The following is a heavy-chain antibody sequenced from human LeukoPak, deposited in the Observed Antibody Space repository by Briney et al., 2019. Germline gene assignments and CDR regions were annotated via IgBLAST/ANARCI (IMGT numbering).Heavy chain of an antibody. Sequence: GGSLRLSCAASGFTFSSYSMNWVRQAPGKGLEWVSFISSSSTTIYYADSVKGRFTISRDNAKNSLYLQMNSLRAEDTAVYHCARDRVYDSSGYYLDDLFDYWGQGILVTVSS. V-gene: IGHV3-48*04. J-gene: IGHJ4*02. CDR3: ARDRVYDSSGYYLDDLFDY. D-gene: IGHD3-22*01. CDR1: GFTFSSYS. CDR2: ISSSSTTI.